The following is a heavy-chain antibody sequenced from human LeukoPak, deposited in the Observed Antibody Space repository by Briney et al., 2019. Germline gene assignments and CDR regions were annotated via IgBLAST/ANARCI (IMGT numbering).Heavy chain of an antibody. CDR2: MNPNSGNT. J-gene: IGHJ3*02. Sequence: ASVKVSCKASGYAFTSYDINWVRQATGQGLEWMGWMNPNSGNTGYAQKFQGRVTMTRDTSISTAYMELSRLRSDDTAVYYCASSTGYSSGWYSGYGAFDIWGQGTMVTVSS. D-gene: IGHD6-19*01. V-gene: IGHV1-8*01. CDR3: ASSTGYSSGWYSGYGAFDI. CDR1: GYAFTSYD.